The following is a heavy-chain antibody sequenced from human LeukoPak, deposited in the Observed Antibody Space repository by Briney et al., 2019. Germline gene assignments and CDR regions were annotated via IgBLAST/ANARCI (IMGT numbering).Heavy chain of an antibody. D-gene: IGHD3-16*01. Sequence: GASVKVSCKASGYTFNSYGISWVRQAPGQGLEWMAWISAYSGKTNYAQKFQGRGTMTTDRSTSTAYMELRSLTSDDTAVYYCARSDVWGELHLDYWGQGTLVTVSS. CDR1: GYTFNSYG. J-gene: IGHJ4*02. CDR3: ARSDVWGELHLDY. V-gene: IGHV1-18*01. CDR2: ISAYSGKT.